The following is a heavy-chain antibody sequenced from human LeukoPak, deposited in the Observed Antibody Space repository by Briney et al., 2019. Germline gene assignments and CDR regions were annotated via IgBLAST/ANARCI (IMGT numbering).Heavy chain of an antibody. V-gene: IGHV5-51*01. D-gene: IGHD2-21*02. CDR1: GYSFTSYW. CDR3: ARQDIVVVTATPAEYFQH. CDR2: IYPGDSDT. J-gene: IGHJ1*01. Sequence: LGESLKISCKGSGYSFTSYWIGWVRQMPGKGLEWMGIIYPGDSDTRYSPSFQGQVTISADKSISPAYLQWSSLKASDTAMYYCARQDIVVVTATPAEYFQHWGQGTLVTVSS.